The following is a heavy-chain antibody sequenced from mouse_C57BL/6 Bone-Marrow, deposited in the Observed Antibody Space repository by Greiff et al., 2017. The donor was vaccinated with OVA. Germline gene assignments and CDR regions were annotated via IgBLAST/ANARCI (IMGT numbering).Heavy chain of an antibody. D-gene: IGHD1-1*01. Sequence: VQLQQSGPGLVQPSQSLSITCTVSGFSLTSYGVHWVRQSPGKGLEWLGVIWSGGSTDYNAAFISRLSISKDNSKSQVFFKMNSLQADDPAIYYCARSRPITTVVADAMDDWGQGTSVTVSS. V-gene: IGHV2-2*01. CDR3: ARSRPITTVVADAMDD. CDR2: IWSGGST. J-gene: IGHJ4*01. CDR1: GFSLTSYG.